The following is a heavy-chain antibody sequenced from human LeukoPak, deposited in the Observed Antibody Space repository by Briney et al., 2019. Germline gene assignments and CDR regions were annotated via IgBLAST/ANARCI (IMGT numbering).Heavy chain of an antibody. D-gene: IGHD2-2*01. Sequence: PSETLSLTCAVYGGSFSGYYWSWIRQPPGKGLEWIGEINHSGSTNYNPSLTSRVTISVDTSKNQFSLKLSSVTAADTAVYYCARDHCSSTSCYGPDAFDVWGQGTMVTVSS. CDR2: INHSGST. CDR1: GGSFSGYY. CDR3: ARDHCSSTSCYGPDAFDV. J-gene: IGHJ3*01. V-gene: IGHV4-34*01.